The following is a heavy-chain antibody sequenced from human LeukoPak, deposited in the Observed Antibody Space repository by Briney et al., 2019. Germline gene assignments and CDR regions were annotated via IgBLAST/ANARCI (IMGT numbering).Heavy chain of an antibody. CDR3: AKGDGTDFWSGSLVGDY. Sequence: LSLTCTVSGGSISSYYWSWVRQAPGKGLEWVAFISYDGSNKYFPDSVKGRFTISRDNSKNTLHLQMNSLRVEDTAVYYCAKGDGTDFWSGSLVGDYWGQGTLVTVSS. J-gene: IGHJ4*02. V-gene: IGHV3-30*18. D-gene: IGHD3-3*01. CDR1: GGSISSYY. CDR2: ISYDGSNK.